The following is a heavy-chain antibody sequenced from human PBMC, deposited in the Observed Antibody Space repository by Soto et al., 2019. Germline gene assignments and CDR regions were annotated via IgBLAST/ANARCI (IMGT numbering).Heavy chain of an antibody. V-gene: IGHV3-23*01. CDR2: ISGSGGST. Sequence: GGSLRLSCAASGFTFSSYAMSWVRQAPGKGLEWVSAISGSGGSTYYADSVKGRFTISRDNSKNTLYLQMNSLRAEDTAVYYCAKVSSGYSYGLDYYYYYGMDVWGQGTTVTVSS. CDR3: AKVSSGYSYGLDYYYYYGMDV. CDR1: GFTFSSYA. D-gene: IGHD5-18*01. J-gene: IGHJ6*02.